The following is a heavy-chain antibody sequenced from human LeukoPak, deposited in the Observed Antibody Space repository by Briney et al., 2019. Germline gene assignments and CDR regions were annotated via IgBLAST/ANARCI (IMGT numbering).Heavy chain of an antibody. CDR1: GASIAGQY. V-gene: IGHV4-59*11. Sequence: NASETLSLTCTVSGASIAGQYWSWVRQPPGKGLEWIGYIYDSGSTNHNPALKRRVTISVGTSKRQFSLRLTSVTAAGTAVYYCAITSGPYSDALDFWGQGTMVTVSS. CDR2: IYDSGST. D-gene: IGHD2-15*01. J-gene: IGHJ3*01. CDR3: AITSGPYSDALDF.